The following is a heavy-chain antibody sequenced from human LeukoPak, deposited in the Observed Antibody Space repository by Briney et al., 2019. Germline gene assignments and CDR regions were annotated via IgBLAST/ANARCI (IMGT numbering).Heavy chain of an antibody. V-gene: IGHV3-15*01. Sequence: GGSLRLSCAASGFTFTNAWMTWVRQAPGKGLEWVGRIKSKGDGETTDYAAPVKGRFSMSRDDSKATMYLQMYSLEAEDTAVYYCTTDLGLTLIRGVIVYWGQGALVTVSS. J-gene: IGHJ4*02. D-gene: IGHD3-10*01. CDR3: TTDLGLTLIRGVIVY. CDR2: IKSKGDGETT. CDR1: GFTFTNAW.